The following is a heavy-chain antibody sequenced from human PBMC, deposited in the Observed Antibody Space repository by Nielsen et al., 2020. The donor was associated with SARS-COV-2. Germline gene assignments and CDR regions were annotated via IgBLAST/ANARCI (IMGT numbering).Heavy chain of an antibody. CDR1: GGSISSYY. D-gene: IGHD1-14*01. CDR2: IYYSGST. V-gene: IGHV4-59*01. Sequence: SETLSLTCTVSGGSISSYYWRRIRQPPGKGLGWIGYIYYSGSTNYKHSLKSRVTISVDTSKNQFSLKLSSVTAADTAVYYCARAEGYYYYLDVWGKGTTVTVSS. CDR3: ARAEGYYYYLDV. J-gene: IGHJ6*03.